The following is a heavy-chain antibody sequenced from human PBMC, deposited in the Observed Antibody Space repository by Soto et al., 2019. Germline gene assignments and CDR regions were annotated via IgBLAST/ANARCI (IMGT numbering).Heavy chain of an antibody. CDR3: ARGSVPAARNWFDP. CDR1: GGSISSYY. Sequence: PSETLSLTCTVSGGSISSYYWSWIRQPPGKGLEWIGYIYYSGSTNYNPSLKSRVTISVDTSKNQFSLKLSSVTAADTAVYYCARGSVPAARNWFDPWGQGTLVTVSS. J-gene: IGHJ5*02. V-gene: IGHV4-59*01. D-gene: IGHD2-2*01. CDR2: IYYSGST.